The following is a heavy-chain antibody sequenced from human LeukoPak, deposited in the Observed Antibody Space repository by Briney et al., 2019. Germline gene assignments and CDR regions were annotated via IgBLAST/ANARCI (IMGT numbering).Heavy chain of an antibody. V-gene: IGHV4-59*12. D-gene: IGHD3-3*01. CDR3: ARVTITIFGVVQPSLDH. J-gene: IGHJ4*02. Sequence: SETLSLTCTVSGGSISSYYWSWIRQPPGKGLEWIGYIYYSGSTNYNPSLKSRVTISVDTSKNQFSLKLSSVTAADTAVYYCARVTITIFGVVQPSLDHWGQGILVIVSS. CDR1: GGSISSYY. CDR2: IYYSGST.